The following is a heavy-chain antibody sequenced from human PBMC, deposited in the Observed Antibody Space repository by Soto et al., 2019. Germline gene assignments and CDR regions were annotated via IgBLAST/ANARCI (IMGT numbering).Heavy chain of an antibody. CDR2: FLPAFTTA. Sequence: QVQLVQSGAEVKKPGSSVKVSCKASGGSFSTYGISWVRQAHGQGLEWMGGFLPAFTTAKYAQKFQGRASITADESTYTDYMELSSLRSEDTAVYFCARDGVDGSRTTVRHGALDIWGQGTVVTVSS. J-gene: IGHJ3*02. V-gene: IGHV1-69*01. CDR1: GGSFSTYG. D-gene: IGHD4-17*01. CDR3: ARDGVDGSRTTVRHGALDI.